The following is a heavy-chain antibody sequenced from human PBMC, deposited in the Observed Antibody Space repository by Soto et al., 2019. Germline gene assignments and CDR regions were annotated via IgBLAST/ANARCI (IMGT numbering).Heavy chain of an antibody. J-gene: IGHJ4*02. CDR2: INPNSGGT. V-gene: IGHV1-2*02. CDR3: ARGTAGYYYDSSGYYLDEYYSEY. D-gene: IGHD3-22*01. CDR1: GYTFTGYY. Sequence: ASVKVSCKASGYTFTGYYMHWVRQAPGQGLEWMGWINPNSGGTNYAQKFQGRVTMTRDTSISTAYMELSRLRSDDTAVYYCARGTAGYYYDSSGYYLDEYYSEYWGQGTLVIVSA.